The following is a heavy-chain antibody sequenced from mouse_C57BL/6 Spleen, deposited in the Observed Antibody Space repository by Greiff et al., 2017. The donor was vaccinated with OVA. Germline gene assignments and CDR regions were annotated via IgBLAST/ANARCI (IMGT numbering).Heavy chain of an antibody. V-gene: IGHV1-47*01. D-gene: IGHD2-4*01. J-gene: IGHJ3*01. CDR2: FHPYNDDT. CDR3: ARRSYDYDWFAY. CDR1: GYTFTTYP. Sequence: QVTLKVSGAELVKPGASVKMSCKASGYTFTTYPIEWMKQNHGKSLEWIGNFHPYNDDTKYNEKFKGKATLTVEKSSSTVYLELSRLTSDDSAVYYCARRSYDYDWFAYWGQGTLVTVSA.